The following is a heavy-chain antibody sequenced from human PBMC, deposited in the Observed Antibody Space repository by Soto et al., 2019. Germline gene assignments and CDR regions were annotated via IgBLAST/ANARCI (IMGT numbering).Heavy chain of an antibody. J-gene: IGHJ4*02. D-gene: IGHD5-18*01. CDR2: IDWDDDK. V-gene: IGHV2-70*01. Sequence: SGPTLVNPTQTLTLTCTFSGFSLSTSGMCVSWIRQPPGKALEWLALIDWDDDKYYSTSLKTRLTISKDTSKNQVVLTMTNMDPVDTATYFCARFSGYRYVYDYCGQGTLVPGSS. CDR1: GFSLSTSGMC. CDR3: ARFSGYRYVYDY.